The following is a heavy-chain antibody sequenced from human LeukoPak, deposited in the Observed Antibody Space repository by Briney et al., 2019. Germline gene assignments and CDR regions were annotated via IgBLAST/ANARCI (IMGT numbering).Heavy chain of an antibody. CDR1: GDFISNNY. CDR3: ARDLGYSGYDRYYYYGMDV. CDR2: IYYSGST. V-gene: IGHV4-59*01. Sequence: PSETLSLTCTVSGDFISNNYWSWIRQPPGKGLEWIGYIYYSGSTNYNPSLKSRVTISVDTSKNQFSLKLSSVTAADTAVYYCARDLGYSGYDRYYYYGMDVWGQGTTVTVSS. J-gene: IGHJ6*02. D-gene: IGHD5-12*01.